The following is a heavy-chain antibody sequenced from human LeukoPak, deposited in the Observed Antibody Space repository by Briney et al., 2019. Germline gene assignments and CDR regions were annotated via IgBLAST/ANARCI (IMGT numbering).Heavy chain of an antibody. CDR2: IQYDGSNA. V-gene: IGHV3-30*02. CDR3: AKDRCSNGVGCYYYYMDV. Sequence: PGGSLRLSCAASRFTFSSYGMHWVRQAPGKGLEWVAYIQYDGSNAQYADSVKGRFGISRDSSKNILYLQMNSLRAEDTAVYYCAKDRCSNGVGCYYYYMDVWGKGTTVTISS. D-gene: IGHD2-8*01. J-gene: IGHJ6*03. CDR1: RFTFSSYG.